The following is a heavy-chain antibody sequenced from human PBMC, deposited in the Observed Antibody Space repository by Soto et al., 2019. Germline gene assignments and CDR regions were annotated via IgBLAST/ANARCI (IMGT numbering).Heavy chain of an antibody. CDR2: IKSKTDGGTT. CDR1: GFTFSNAW. D-gene: IGHD3-16*01. CDR3: ATDGVPTVSQYFQH. Sequence: PGGSLRLSCAASGFTFSNAWMSWLRQAPGKGLEWVGRIKSKTDGGTTDYAAPVKGRFTISRDDSKNTLYLQMNSLKTEDTAVYYCATDGVPTVSQYFQHWGQGTLVTVSS. V-gene: IGHV3-15*01. J-gene: IGHJ1*01.